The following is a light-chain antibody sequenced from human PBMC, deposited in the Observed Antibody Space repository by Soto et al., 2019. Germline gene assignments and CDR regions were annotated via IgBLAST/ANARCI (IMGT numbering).Light chain of an antibody. V-gene: IGKV3-11*01. Sequence: EIVLTQSPATLSLSPGERATLSCRASQSVSSYLAWYQQKPGQAPRLLIYDASNRATGIPARFRGRGSGTDFTLTISSLEPEDVAVYYCQQRSNCPPMYTFGQGTKLEIK. J-gene: IGKJ2*01. CDR1: QSVSSY. CDR3: QQRSNCPPMYT. CDR2: DAS.